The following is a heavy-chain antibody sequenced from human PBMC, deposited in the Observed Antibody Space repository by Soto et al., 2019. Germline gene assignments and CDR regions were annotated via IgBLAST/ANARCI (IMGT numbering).Heavy chain of an antibody. D-gene: IGHD2-21*01. V-gene: IGHV6-1*01. J-gene: IGHJ4*02. CDR1: GDSVSSNSAA. CDR2: TYYRSKWYK. Sequence: SQTLSLTCAISGDSVSSNSAAWNWIRQSPSRGLEWLGRTYYRSKWYKDYEVSVKSRITINLDTSKNQFSLQLNSVTPEDTAVYYCARGAESNWSRYYSHWGQGTLVTVSS. CDR3: ARGAESNWSRYYSH.